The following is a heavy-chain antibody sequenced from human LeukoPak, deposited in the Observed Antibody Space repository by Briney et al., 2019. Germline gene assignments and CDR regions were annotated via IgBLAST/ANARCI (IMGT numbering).Heavy chain of an antibody. J-gene: IGHJ4*02. CDR3: ARRKDSGSQSHDY. Sequence: GGSLRLSCAVSEFTFSIYGMNWVRQAPGKGLEWVSYISAGSGTISYADSVKGRFTISRDNAQNSLYLQMNSLRAEDTAVYYCARRKDSGSQSHDYWGPGTLVTVSS. D-gene: IGHD1-26*01. CDR1: EFTFSIYG. CDR2: ISAGSGTI. V-gene: IGHV3-48*01.